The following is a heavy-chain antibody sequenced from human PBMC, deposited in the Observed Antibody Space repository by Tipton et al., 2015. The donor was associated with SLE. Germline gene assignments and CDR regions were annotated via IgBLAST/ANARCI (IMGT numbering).Heavy chain of an antibody. D-gene: IGHD3-10*01. CDR1: GDSVSSNSAS. Sequence: GLVKPSQTLSLTCAISGDSVSSNSASWNWIRQSPSRGLEWLGRTYYRSKWYNDYAVSVQSRITVNPDTSKNQFSLQLNSVTPEDTAVYYCVRRGERLRWAGELFSSGSNWCAFDIWGQGTVVTVSS. CDR2: TYYRSKWYN. CDR3: VRRGERLRWAGELFSSGSNWCAFDI. V-gene: IGHV6-1*01. J-gene: IGHJ3*02.